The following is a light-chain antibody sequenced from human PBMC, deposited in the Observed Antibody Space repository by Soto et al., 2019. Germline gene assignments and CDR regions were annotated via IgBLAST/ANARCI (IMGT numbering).Light chain of an antibody. CDR3: HQRQSWPRT. CDR1: QSVRSSY. Sequence: EIVLSQSPGTLSLSPGERATLSCRASQSVRSSYLAWYQQKPGQAPRLLIYDASSRATGIPDRFSGSGSGTDFTLTISDVEPEDFAVYYCHQRQSWPRTFGQGTKVDIK. V-gene: IGKV3D-20*02. J-gene: IGKJ1*01. CDR2: DAS.